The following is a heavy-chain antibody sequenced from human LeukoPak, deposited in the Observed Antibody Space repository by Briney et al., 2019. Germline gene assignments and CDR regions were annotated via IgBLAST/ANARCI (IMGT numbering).Heavy chain of an antibody. V-gene: IGHV1-2*06. Sequence: GASVKVSCKASGYIFTGYNMHWVRQAPGQGLEWMGRINPNSGGTNYAQKLQGRVTMTRETSISTAYMELSGLESVDTAVYYCARDQRWFGQSDTYFDYWGQGTLVTVSS. CDR3: ARDQRWFGQSDTYFDY. CDR2: INPNSGGT. D-gene: IGHD3-10*01. J-gene: IGHJ4*02. CDR1: GYIFTGYN.